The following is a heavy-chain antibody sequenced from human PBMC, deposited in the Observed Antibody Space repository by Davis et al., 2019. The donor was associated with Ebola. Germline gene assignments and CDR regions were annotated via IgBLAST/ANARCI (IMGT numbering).Heavy chain of an antibody. D-gene: IGHD3-10*01. Sequence: PGGSLRLSCATSGFTFSSYAMSWVRQAPGKGLECVSDISGGAGTTYYADSVKGRFIISRDNSKNTLYLQMNSLRVEDTAVYYCAKVRSGVWGALDVWGQGTTVTVSS. CDR1: GFTFSSYA. J-gene: IGHJ6*02. CDR2: ISGGAGTT. CDR3: AKVRSGVWGALDV. V-gene: IGHV3-23*01.